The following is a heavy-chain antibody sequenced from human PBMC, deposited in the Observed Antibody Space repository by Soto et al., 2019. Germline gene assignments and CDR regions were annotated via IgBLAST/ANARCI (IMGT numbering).Heavy chain of an antibody. D-gene: IGHD6-19*01. V-gene: IGHV1-3*01. CDR2: INAGNGNT. CDR1: GYTFTDFA. J-gene: IGHJ4*02. Sequence: QVQLVQSGAEVKKPGASVKVSCKTSGYTFTDFAMHWVRQAPGQRPEWMGWINAGNGNTKYSQRFQDRFTITRDTSANTAYMALSSLRSEDTAVYYCVIADRIILADTFFDYWGQGTLVTVSS. CDR3: VIADRIILADTFFDY.